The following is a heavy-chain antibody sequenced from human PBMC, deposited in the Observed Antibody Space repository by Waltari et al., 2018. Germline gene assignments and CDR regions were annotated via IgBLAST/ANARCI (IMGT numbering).Heavy chain of an antibody. CDR1: GFTFSSSW. V-gene: IGHV3-74*01. Sequence: EVQLVESGGGLVQPGGSLRLSCAASGFTFSSSWMHWVRQDPEKGLMWFSRINSDGIASFADSVKCRFTSSRDNAKNTLYLQLSSLRIEDTAVYYCVRGGDGYGNFEYWGQGILVTVSS. J-gene: IGHJ4*02. CDR3: VRGGDGYGNFEY. CDR2: INSDGIA. D-gene: IGHD5-12*01.